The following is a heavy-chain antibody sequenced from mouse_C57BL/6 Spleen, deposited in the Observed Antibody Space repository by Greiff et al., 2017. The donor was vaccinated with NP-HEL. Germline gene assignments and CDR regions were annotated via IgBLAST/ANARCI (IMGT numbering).Heavy chain of an antibody. CDR2: ISYSGST. D-gene: IGHD1-1*01. CDR1: GYSITSGYD. CDR3: ARGGYGSRSYWYFDV. Sequence: EVKLQESGPGMVKPSQSLSLTCTVTGYSITSGYDWHWIRHFPGNKLEWMGYISYSGSTNYNPSLKSRISITHDTSKNHFFLKLNSVTTEDTATYYCARGGYGSRSYWYFDVWGTGTTVTVSS. J-gene: IGHJ1*03. V-gene: IGHV3-1*01.